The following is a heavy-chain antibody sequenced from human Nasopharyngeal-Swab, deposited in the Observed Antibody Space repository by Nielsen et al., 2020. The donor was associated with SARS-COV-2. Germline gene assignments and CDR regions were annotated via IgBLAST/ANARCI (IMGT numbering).Heavy chain of an antibody. CDR3: ARVLRSGSYYAFDI. CDR2: IYTSGST. CDR1: GGSISSYY. D-gene: IGHD3-10*01. V-gene: IGHV4-4*07. Sequence: SETLSLTCTVSGGSISSYYWSWIRQPAGKGLVWIGRIYTSGSTNYNPSLKSRVTMSVDTSKNQFSLKLSSVTAADTAVYYCARVLRSGSYYAFDIWGQGTMVTVSS. J-gene: IGHJ3*02.